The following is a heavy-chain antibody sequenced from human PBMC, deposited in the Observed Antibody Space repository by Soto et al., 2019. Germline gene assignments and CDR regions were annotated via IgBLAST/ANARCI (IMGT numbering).Heavy chain of an antibody. CDR1: GGSISSSSFY. J-gene: IGHJ6*02. Sequence: PCLAGSVSGGSISSSSFYWGCIRQPPEKGLEWIGSVYYSGSTFHNPSLKSRVTMSVDTSKNQFSLKMSSVTAADTAVYYCARHSGSRYYSGSRLNGMAVPGQGTTVLVSS. CDR3: ARHSGSRYYSGSRLNGMAV. CDR2: VYYSGST. V-gene: IGHV4-39*01. D-gene: IGHD3-10*01.